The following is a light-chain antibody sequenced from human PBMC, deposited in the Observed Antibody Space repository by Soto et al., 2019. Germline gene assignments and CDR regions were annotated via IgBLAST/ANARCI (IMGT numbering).Light chain of an antibody. CDR2: GAS. J-gene: IGKJ1*01. V-gene: IGKV3-20*01. Sequence: EIVLTQSPGTLSLPPGERATLSCRASQSVSSSYLAWYQQKPGQAPRLLIYGASSRATGIPDRFSSSGSGTDFTLTISRLEPEDFAVYYCQQYGSSPWTFGQGTKVEIK. CDR1: QSVSSSY. CDR3: QQYGSSPWT.